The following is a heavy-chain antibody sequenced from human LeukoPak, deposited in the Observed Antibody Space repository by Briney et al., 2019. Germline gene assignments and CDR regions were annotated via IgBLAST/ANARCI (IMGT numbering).Heavy chain of an antibody. Sequence: PGGSLRLSCAASGFTFSDQSMNWVRQAPGKGLEWVSSISANSLHIFHADSVRGRFTTSRDNAKNSLYLQMNNLRAEDTAVYYCAKTHSPLYYYDSSGYSAWGQGTLVTVSS. J-gene: IGHJ4*02. D-gene: IGHD3-22*01. CDR1: GFTFSDQS. CDR2: ISANSLHI. V-gene: IGHV3-21*01. CDR3: AKTHSPLYYYDSSGYSA.